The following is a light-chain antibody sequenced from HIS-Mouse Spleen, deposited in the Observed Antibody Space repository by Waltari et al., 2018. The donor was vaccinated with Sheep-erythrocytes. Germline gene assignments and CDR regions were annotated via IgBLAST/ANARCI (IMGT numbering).Light chain of an antibody. Sequence: QSALTQSRSVSGSPGPSVTLSCTGTSSDVCGYNYVSWYQQHPGKAPKLMIYDVSKRPSGVPDRFSGSKSGNTASLTISGLQAEDEADYYCCSYAGSYNHVFATGTKVTVL. J-gene: IGLJ1*01. CDR2: DVS. V-gene: IGLV2-11*01. CDR3: CSYAGSYNHV. CDR1: SSDVCGYNY.